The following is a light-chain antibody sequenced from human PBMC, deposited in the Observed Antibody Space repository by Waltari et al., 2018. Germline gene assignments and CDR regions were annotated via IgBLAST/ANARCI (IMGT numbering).Light chain of an antibody. Sequence: DIEMTQSPSTLPASVGDRVTLTCRATQSISSWLAWYQQQQGKAPKLLIYKTSYLESGVPLRFSGSGSGTLFTLTITSLQPDDFATYYCQQYNSYSLTFGGGTKVQMK. V-gene: IGKV1-5*03. CDR2: KTS. CDR1: QSISSW. CDR3: QQYNSYSLT. J-gene: IGKJ4*01.